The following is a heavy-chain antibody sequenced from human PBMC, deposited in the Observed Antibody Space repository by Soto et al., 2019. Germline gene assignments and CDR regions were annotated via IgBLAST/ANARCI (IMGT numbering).Heavy chain of an antibody. CDR1: GFTFSNAW. D-gene: IGHD2-15*01. CDR2: IKSKTDGGTT. CDR3: TTAGLVVAAMPFDY. Sequence: GGSLRLSCAASGFTFSNAWMNWVRQAPGKGLEWVGRIKSKTDGGTTDYAAPVKGRFTISRDDSKNTLYLQMNSLKTEDTAVYYCTTAGLVVAAMPFDYWGQGTLVTVSS. V-gene: IGHV3-15*07. J-gene: IGHJ4*02.